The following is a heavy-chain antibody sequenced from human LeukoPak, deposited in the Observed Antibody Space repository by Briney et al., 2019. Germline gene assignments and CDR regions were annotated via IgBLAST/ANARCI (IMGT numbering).Heavy chain of an antibody. CDR1: GGSFSDYY. CDR3: ARRGYTYGWGWFDP. D-gene: IGHD5-18*01. V-gene: IGHV4-34*01. Sequence: PSETLSLTCGVYGGSFSDYYWSWVRQPPGKGLEWIGEINHSGSTNYNPSLKSRVTISVDTSKNQFSLKVNSVTAADTAVYYCARRGYTYGWGWFDPWGQGTLVTVSS. CDR2: INHSGST. J-gene: IGHJ5*02.